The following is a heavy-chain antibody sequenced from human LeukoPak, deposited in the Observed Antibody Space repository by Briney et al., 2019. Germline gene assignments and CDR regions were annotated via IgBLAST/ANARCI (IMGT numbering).Heavy chain of an antibody. J-gene: IGHJ4*02. D-gene: IGHD4-23*01. CDR2: IYNDVSIT. V-gene: IGHV3-74*01. CDR1: GFTFSTYS. CDR3: ARGTVVTPAHLY. Sequence: GGSLRLSCAAPGFTFSTYSMHWVRHAPEEGRVCVSHIYNDVSITNHADTVKGRFAISRDNAKITQSLHMYSLRAEDTAVYYCARGTVVTPAHLYWGQGTLVTVSS.